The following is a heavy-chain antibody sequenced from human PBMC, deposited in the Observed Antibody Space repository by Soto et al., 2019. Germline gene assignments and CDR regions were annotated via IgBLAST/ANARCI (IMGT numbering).Heavy chain of an antibody. CDR1: GGSISSGGYY. V-gene: IGHV4-31*03. J-gene: IGHJ4*02. CDR3: ARRYGGNFDY. D-gene: IGHD2-15*01. Sequence: QVQLQKSGPGLVKPSQTLSLTCTVSGGSISSGGYYWSWIRQHPGKGLEWIGYIYYSGSTYYNPSIKRRVTISVDTSKNQFSLKLSSVTAADTAVYYCARRYGGNFDYWGQGTLVTVSS. CDR2: IYYSGST.